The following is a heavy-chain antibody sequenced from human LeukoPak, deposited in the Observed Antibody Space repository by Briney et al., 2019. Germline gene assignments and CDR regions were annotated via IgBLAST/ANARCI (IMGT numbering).Heavy chain of an antibody. D-gene: IGHD6-19*01. J-gene: IGHJ3*02. CDR3: ARVADHRGSERQWLVYAFDI. CDR2: ISFDGRNK. CDR1: GFAVSSNY. Sequence: GGSLRLSCAASGFAVSSNYMSWVRQAPGKGLEWVAVISFDGRNKYNADSVKGRFTISRDNSKNTVYLQMNSLRVEDTGVYYCARVADHRGSERQWLVYAFDIWGQGTMVTVSS. V-gene: IGHV3-30*03.